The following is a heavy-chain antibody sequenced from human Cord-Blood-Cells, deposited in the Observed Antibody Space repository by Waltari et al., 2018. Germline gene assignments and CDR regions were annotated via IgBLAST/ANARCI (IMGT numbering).Heavy chain of an antibody. CDR3: ARDCSGGSCYFDY. J-gene: IGHJ4*02. CDR2: INPNSGGT. CDR1: GYTFTGYY. Sequence: QVQLVQSGAEVKKPGASVKVSCKASGYTFTGYYMHSVPQAPGQGLEWMGWINPNSGGTNYAQKFQGRVTMTRDTSISTAYMELSRLRSDDTAVYYCARDCSGGSCYFDYWGQGTLVTVSS. D-gene: IGHD2-15*01. V-gene: IGHV1-2*02.